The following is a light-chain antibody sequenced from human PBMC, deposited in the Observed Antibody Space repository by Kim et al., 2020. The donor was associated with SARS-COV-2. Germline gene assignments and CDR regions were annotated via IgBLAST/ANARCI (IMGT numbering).Light chain of an antibody. Sequence: QRLTISCTGSSSNIGAGYDVHWYQQLPGTAPKLLIYGNSNRPSGVPDRFSGSKSGTSASLAITGLQAEDEADYYCQSYDSSLSSWVFGGGTQLTVL. J-gene: IGLJ3*02. CDR2: GNS. CDR1: SSNIGAGYD. CDR3: QSYDSSLSSWV. V-gene: IGLV1-40*01.